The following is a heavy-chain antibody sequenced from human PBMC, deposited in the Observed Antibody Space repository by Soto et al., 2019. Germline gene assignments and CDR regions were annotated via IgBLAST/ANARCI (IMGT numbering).Heavy chain of an antibody. J-gene: IGHJ6*03. CDR1: GGSFSGYY. CDR3: ARQGPFVYIWGSYRNYYYYYYMDV. D-gene: IGHD3-16*02. Sequence: PSETLSLTCAVYGGSFSGYYWSWIRQPPGKGLEWIGEINHGGSTNYNPSLKSRVTISVDTSKNQFSLKLISVTAADTAVYYCARQGPFVYIWGSYRNYYYYYYMDVWGKGTTVTVSS. CDR2: INHGGST. V-gene: IGHV4-34*01.